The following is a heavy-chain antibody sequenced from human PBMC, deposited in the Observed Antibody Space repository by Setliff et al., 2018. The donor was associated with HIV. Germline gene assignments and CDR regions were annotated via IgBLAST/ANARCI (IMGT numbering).Heavy chain of an antibody. CDR1: GGSMNNYY. CDR3: ARHMVPYFYDGSVDEGDFDL. CDR2: IYENDYT. Sequence: ETLSLTCTVSGGSMNNYYWNWVRQTPGKGLEWIGYIYENDYTHYTVSLRSRVTISMDTSKNQFSLTLRSVTAADRAIYYCARHMVPYFYDGSVDEGDFDLWGQGTLVTVSS. D-gene: IGHD3-22*01. V-gene: IGHV4-59*01. J-gene: IGHJ4*02.